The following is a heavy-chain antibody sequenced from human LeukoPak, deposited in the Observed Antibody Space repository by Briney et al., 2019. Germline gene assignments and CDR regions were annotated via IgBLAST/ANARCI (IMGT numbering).Heavy chain of an antibody. V-gene: IGHV1-2*02. J-gene: IGHJ4*02. CDR2: INPNSGGT. CDR3: ARAHIITMVRGVRGSFDY. Sequence: GASVKVSCKASGYTFTGYYMHWVRQAPGQGLEWMGWINPNSGGTNYAQKSQGRVTMTRDTSISTAYMELSRLRSDDTAVYYCARAHIITMVRGVRGSFDYWGQGTLVTVSS. D-gene: IGHD3-10*01. CDR1: GYTFTGYY.